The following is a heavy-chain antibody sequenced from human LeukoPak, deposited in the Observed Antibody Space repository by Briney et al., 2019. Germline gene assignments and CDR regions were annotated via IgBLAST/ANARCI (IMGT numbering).Heavy chain of an antibody. Sequence: GGCLRLSCAASGFTFRNYAMSWVRQAPGKGLEWVSGISGSDDSTYYADSVKGRFTISRDNSKNTLYLQMNSLRAEDTAVYYCAKDLKDLAGYYFDSWGQGTLVTVSS. CDR3: AKDLKDLAGYYFDS. D-gene: IGHD1-14*01. CDR2: ISGSDDST. CDR1: GFTFRNYA. V-gene: IGHV3-23*01. J-gene: IGHJ4*02.